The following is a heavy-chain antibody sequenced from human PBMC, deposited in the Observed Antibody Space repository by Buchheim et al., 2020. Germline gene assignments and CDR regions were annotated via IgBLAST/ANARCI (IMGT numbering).Heavy chain of an antibody. V-gene: IGHV4-30-4*07. CDR3: AREAAAVAGGMDV. Sequence: QVQLQESGPGLVKPSQTLSLTCAVSGGSITSSGYSWSWIRQPPGKGLEWISYIYYSGRTDFNPSLRSRVTISIEMSKNLFSLKLSSVTAADTAVYYRAREAAAVAGGMDVWGQGTT. D-gene: IGHD6-13*01. J-gene: IGHJ6*02. CDR1: GGSITSSGYS. CDR2: IYYSGRT.